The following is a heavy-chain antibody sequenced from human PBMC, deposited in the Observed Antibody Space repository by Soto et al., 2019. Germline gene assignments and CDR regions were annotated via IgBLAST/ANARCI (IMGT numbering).Heavy chain of an antibody. CDR3: ARSVAVPGARIDY. J-gene: IGHJ4*02. V-gene: IGHV4-59*01. D-gene: IGHD6-19*01. CDR2: VYYTGST. CDR1: GGSISGSY. Sequence: SETLSLTCSVSGGSISGSYWSWIRQSPGKGLEWLGYVYYTGSTNYSPSLRSRVSISVDTSKNEFSLRLSSVTAADTAVYFCARSVAVPGARIDYWGQGTQVTVSS.